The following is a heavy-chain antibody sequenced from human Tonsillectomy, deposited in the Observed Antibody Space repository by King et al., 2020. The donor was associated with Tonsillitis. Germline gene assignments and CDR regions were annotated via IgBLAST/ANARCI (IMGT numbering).Heavy chain of an antibody. V-gene: IGHV1-18*04. CDR2: ISTYNGNT. D-gene: IGHD6-13*01. Sequence: VQLVESGAEVKKPGASVKVSCKASGYTFTSYDITWVRQAPGQGLEWMGWISTYNGNTDYAQKLQGRVTMTTDTSTSSAYMELRSLRSDDTAVYYCARDSQYSGNWYVGMDVWGQGTTVTVSS. J-gene: IGHJ6*02. CDR3: ARDSQYSGNWYVGMDV. CDR1: GYTFTSYD.